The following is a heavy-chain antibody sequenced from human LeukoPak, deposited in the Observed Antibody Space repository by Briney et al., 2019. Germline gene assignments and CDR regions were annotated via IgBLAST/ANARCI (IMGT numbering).Heavy chain of an antibody. Sequence: PGGSLRLSCAAFGFTFSSYSMNWVPQAPGKGLEWVSYISSSSSTIYYADSVKGRFTISRDNSKNTLYLQMNSLRAEDTAVYYCAKDGNSYDYVWGSYRTYYFDYWGQGTLVTVSS. CDR3: AKDGNSYDYVWGSYRTYYFDY. CDR2: ISSSSSTI. D-gene: IGHD3-16*02. CDR1: GFTFSSYS. J-gene: IGHJ4*02. V-gene: IGHV3-48*01.